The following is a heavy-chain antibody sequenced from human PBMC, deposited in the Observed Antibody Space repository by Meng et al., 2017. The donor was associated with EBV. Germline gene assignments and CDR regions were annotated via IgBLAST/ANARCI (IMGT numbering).Heavy chain of an antibody. CDR3: AHSRVGATEFDY. Sequence: QITLKEAGHTLVKPTQALTLTCTFAGFSRSTSGVGVGWIRQPPGKALEWLALIYWDDDKRYSPSLKSRLTITKDTSKNQVVLTMTNMDPVDTATYYCAHSRVGATEFDYWGQGTLVTVSS. V-gene: IGHV2-5*02. J-gene: IGHJ4*02. CDR2: IYWDDDK. D-gene: IGHD1-26*01. CDR1: GFSRSTSGVG.